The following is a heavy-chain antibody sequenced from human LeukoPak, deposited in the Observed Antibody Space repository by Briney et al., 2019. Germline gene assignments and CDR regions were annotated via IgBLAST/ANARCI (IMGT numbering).Heavy chain of an antibody. CDR2: IHYTGAT. CDR1: GGTFRGYY. V-gene: IGHV4-34*01. D-gene: IGHD7-27*01. Sequence: ASETLSLTCAVYGGTFRGYYWSWIRQPPGKGLEWIGEIHYTGATNYKPSLKSRVTISGDPSKNQVSPRVYSVTAADTAVYYCARGVLGPYYFDLWGRGTLVTVSS. CDR3: ARGVLGPYYFDL. J-gene: IGHJ2*01.